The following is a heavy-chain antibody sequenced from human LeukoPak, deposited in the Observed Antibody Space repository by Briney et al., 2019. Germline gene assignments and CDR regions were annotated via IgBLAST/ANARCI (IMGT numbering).Heavy chain of an antibody. J-gene: IGHJ4*02. CDR3: AKDPYYDFWSGYYFFDY. CDR1: GFTFRNYA. Sequence: GGSLRLSCAASGFTFRNYAVSWVRQAPGKGLEWVSGISGSGDFTYYADSAKGRFTIFRDNSKNTLYLEMNSLRAEDTAVYYCAKDPYYDFWSGYYFFDYWGQGTLVTVSS. D-gene: IGHD3-3*01. CDR2: ISGSGDFT. V-gene: IGHV3-23*01.